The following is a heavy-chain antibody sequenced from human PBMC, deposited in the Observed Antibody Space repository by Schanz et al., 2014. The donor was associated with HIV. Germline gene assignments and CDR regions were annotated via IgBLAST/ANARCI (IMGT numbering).Heavy chain of an antibody. Sequence: QVQLVQSGAEVKKPGASVKVSCKASGYTLNGYYMHWVRQAPGQGLEWMGWINPNSGGTNYAQKFQGRVTMTRDTSISTAYMELTRLRYDDTAVYYCARDLMFTTPLLGMDVWGQGTLVTVSS. CDR3: ARDLMFTTPLLGMDV. V-gene: IGHV1-2*02. J-gene: IGHJ4*02. CDR1: GYTLNGYY. D-gene: IGHD3-16*01. CDR2: INPNSGGT.